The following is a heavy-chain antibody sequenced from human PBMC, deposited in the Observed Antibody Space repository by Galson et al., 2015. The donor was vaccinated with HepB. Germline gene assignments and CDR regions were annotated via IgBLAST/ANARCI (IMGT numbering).Heavy chain of an antibody. J-gene: IGHJ4*02. CDR1: GYTFTSYA. V-gene: IGHV1-3*01. Sequence: SVKVSCKASGYTFTSYAMHWVRQAPGQRLEWMGWINAGNGNTKYSQKFQGRVTITRDTSASTAYMELSSLRSEDTAVYYCARSYGSGSYYNELMPEVWGQGTLVTVSS. CDR2: INAGNGNT. CDR3: ARSYGSGSYYNELMPEV. D-gene: IGHD3-10*01.